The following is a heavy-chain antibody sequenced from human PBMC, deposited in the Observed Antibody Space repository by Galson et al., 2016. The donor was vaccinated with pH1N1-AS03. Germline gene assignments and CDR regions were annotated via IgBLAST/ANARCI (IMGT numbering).Heavy chain of an antibody. D-gene: IGHD4/OR15-4a*01. CDR3: ARGGVMVPTNLEAFDI. J-gene: IGHJ3*02. CDR2: TYYRSRWKN. CDR1: GDSVSSNSAA. V-gene: IGHV6-1*01. Sequence: CAISGDSVSSNSAAWNWIRLSPSRGLEWLGRTYYRSRWKNDYAVSVKSRIIINPDTSKNQFSLSLNSVTAADTAVYFCARGGVMVPTNLEAFDIWGPGTMVTVS.